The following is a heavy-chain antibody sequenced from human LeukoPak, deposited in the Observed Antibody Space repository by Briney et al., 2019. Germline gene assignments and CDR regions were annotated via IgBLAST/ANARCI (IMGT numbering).Heavy chain of an antibody. CDR2: IYHSGST. V-gene: IGHV4-4*02. D-gene: IGHD3-3*01. J-gene: IGHJ4*02. Sequence: SETLFLTCAVSGGSISSSNWWSWVRQPPGKGLEWIGEIYHSGSTNYNPPLKSRVTISVDKSKNQFSLKLSSVTAADTAVYYCARDLYYDFWSGAYYFDYWGQGTLVTVSS. CDR3: ARDLYYDFWSGAYYFDY. CDR1: GGSISSSNW.